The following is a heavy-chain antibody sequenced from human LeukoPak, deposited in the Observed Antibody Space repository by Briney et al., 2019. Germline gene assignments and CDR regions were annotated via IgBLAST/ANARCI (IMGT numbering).Heavy chain of an antibody. CDR3: AREAILGSYNWFDP. D-gene: IGHD3-3*01. Sequence: NPSETLSLTCAVYGGSFSGYYWSWIRQPPGKGLEWIGEINHSGSINYNPFLKSRVTISVDTSKNQFSLKLRSVTAADTAVYYCAREAILGSYNWFDPWGQGTLVTVSS. V-gene: IGHV4-34*01. J-gene: IGHJ5*02. CDR2: INHSGSI. CDR1: GGSFSGYY.